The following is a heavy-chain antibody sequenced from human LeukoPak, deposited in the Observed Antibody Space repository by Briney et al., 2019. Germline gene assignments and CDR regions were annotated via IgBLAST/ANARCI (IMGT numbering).Heavy chain of an antibody. CDR3: ASGARDYYDSSGSRSWFDP. CDR2: IYHSGST. Sequence: PSETLSLTCAVSGGSISSGGYSWSWIRQPPGKGLEWIVYIYHSGSTYYNPSLKSRVTISVDRSKNQFSLKLSSVTAADTAVYYCASGARDYYDSSGSRSWFDPWGQGTLVTVSS. J-gene: IGHJ5*02. V-gene: IGHV4-30-2*01. D-gene: IGHD3-22*01. CDR1: GGSISSGGYS.